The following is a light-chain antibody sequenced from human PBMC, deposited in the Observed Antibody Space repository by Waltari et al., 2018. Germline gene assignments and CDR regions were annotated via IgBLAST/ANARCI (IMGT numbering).Light chain of an antibody. V-gene: IGKV3-11*01. Sequence: EIVLTQSPATLSLSPGERATLSCRATQSVSYYLAWYQQRPGQAPRLLIYDTSNRATGIPARFIGSGSETDFTLTISSREPEDFAVYYCQQRRNWPLTFGGGTKVEIK. CDR2: DTS. J-gene: IGKJ4*01. CDR1: QSVSYY. CDR3: QQRRNWPLT.